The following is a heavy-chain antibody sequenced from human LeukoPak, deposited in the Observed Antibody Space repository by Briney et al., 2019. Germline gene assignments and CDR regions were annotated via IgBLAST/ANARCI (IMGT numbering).Heavy chain of an antibody. J-gene: IGHJ4*02. CDR2: IIPIFGTA. Sequence: SVNVSCKASGGTFSSYAISWVRQAPGQGLEWMGGIIPIFGTANYAQKFQGRVTLTADESTSTAYMELSSLRSEDTAVYYCARGLQLSQYHYWGQGTLVPVSS. V-gene: IGHV1-69*13. CDR1: GGTFSSYA. CDR3: ARGLQLSQYHY. D-gene: IGHD5-24*01.